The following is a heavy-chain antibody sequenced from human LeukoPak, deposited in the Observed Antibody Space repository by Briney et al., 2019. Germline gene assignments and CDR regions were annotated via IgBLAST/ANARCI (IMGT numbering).Heavy chain of an antibody. CDR1: GFTFSSYW. V-gene: IGHV3-7*01. D-gene: IGHD2-2*01. CDR2: IKQDGSEK. J-gene: IGHJ6*04. Sequence: GGSLRLSCAASGFTFSSYWMSWVRQAPGKGLEWVANIKQDGSEKYYVDSVKGRFTISRDNAKNSLYLQMNSLRAEDTAVYYCARFTYCSSTSCYLLYYYYYGMDVWGKGTTVTVSS. CDR3: ARFTYCSSTSCYLLYYYYYGMDV.